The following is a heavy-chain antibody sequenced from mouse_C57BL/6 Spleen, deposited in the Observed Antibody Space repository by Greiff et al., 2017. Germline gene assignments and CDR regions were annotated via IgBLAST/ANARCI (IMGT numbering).Heavy chain of an antibody. D-gene: IGHD2-1*01. CDR2: ISSGSSTI. CDR1: GFTFSDYG. J-gene: IGHJ4*01. CDR3: ARGGNYEAMDC. V-gene: IGHV5-17*01. Sequence: EVKLLESGGGLVKPGASLKLSCAASGFTFSDYGLHWVRQAPEKGLEWVAYISSGSSTIYYADTVKGRFTISRDNAKNTLFLQMTSLRSEDTAMYYCARGGNYEAMDCWGQGTTGTVSS.